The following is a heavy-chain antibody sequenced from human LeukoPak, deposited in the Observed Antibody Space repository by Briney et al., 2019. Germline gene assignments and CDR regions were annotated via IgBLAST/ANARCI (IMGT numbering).Heavy chain of an antibody. CDR3: ARPNWGHAFDI. D-gene: IGHD3-16*01. CDR1: GSRFTSYW. V-gene: IGHV5-51*01. J-gene: IGHJ3*02. CDR2: IYPGDSDT. Sequence: GASLKISCKGSGSRFTSYWIGWVRQMPGKGLEWMGIIYPGDSDTRYSPSFQGQVTISADKSISTAYLQWSSLKASDTAMYYCARPNWGHAFDIWGQGTMVTVSS.